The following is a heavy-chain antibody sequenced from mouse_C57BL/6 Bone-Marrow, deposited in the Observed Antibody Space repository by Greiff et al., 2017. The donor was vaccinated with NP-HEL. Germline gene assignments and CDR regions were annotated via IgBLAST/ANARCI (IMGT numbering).Heavy chain of an antibody. CDR1: GFTFRSYA. V-gene: IGHV5-4*01. CDR3: ARGGLFAY. CDR2: ISDGGSYT. Sequence: EVQLVESGGGLVKPGGSLKLSCAASGFTFRSYAMSWVRQTPEKRLEWVATISDGGSYTYYPDNVKGRLTLSRDNAKNNLYLQTSHVKSEDTAMYYCARGGLFAYWGQGTLVTVSA. J-gene: IGHJ3*01.